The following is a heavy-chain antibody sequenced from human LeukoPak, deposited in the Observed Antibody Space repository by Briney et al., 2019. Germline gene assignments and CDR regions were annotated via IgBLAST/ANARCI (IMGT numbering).Heavy chain of an antibody. CDR3: TTDQGYCTNGVCFPVDY. CDR1: GFTFSDAW. D-gene: IGHD2-8*01. V-gene: IGHV3-15*01. Sequence: GGSLRLSCAASGFTFSDAWMSWVRQAPGKGLEWVSRIKSKADGGTTEYAAPVKGRFTISRDDSKNTLYLQMNSLKTEDTAVYYCTTDQGYCTNGVCFPVDYWGQGTLATVSS. CDR2: IKSKADGGTT. J-gene: IGHJ4*02.